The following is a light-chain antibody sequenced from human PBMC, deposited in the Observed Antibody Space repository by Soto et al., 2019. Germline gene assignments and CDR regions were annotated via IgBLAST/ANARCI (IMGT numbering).Light chain of an antibody. CDR1: QSVSRY. J-gene: IGKJ4*01. CDR2: DTS. CDR3: QQRFSWPPT. V-gene: IGKV3-11*01. Sequence: EIGLTQSPATLSLSPGDRATLSCRASQSVSRYLAWYQQKPGQAPRLLIHDTSTRATGVPDTFSGSGSGTEFTLTISSLAPEESAMYYCQQRFSWPPTFGGGTHVEIK.